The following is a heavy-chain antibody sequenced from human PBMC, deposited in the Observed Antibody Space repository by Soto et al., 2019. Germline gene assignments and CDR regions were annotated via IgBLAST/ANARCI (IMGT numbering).Heavy chain of an antibody. Sequence: ASVKVSCKASGYTFRDYGITWVRQAPGQGLEWMGWISISSGNTHFEESLQGRVTMTSDKTSTAYMELWRLRSDDSAMYYCARSYNYGSYWYFDLWGRGTLVTVSS. CDR1: GYTFRDYG. V-gene: IGHV1-18*04. J-gene: IGHJ2*01. CDR3: ARSYNYGSYWYFDL. D-gene: IGHD3-10*01. CDR2: ISISSGNT.